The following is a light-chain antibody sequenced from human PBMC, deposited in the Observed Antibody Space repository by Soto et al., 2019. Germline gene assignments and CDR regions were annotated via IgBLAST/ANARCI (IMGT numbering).Light chain of an antibody. CDR1: QSVSSY. CDR2: DAS. J-gene: IGKJ3*01. CDR3: QQRSNWPLT. V-gene: IGKV3-11*01. Sequence: EIVLTQSPATLSLSPGERATLSCRASQSVSSYLAWYQQKPGQAPRLLIYDASNRATGIPARFSGRGSGTDFTLTISSLEPEDFAVYYCQQRSNWPLTFGHGTKVDI.